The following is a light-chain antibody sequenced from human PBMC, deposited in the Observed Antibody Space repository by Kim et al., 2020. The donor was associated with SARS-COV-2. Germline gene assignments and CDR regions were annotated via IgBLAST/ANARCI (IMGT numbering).Light chain of an antibody. CDR2: YDN. V-gene: IGLV3-21*03. Sequence: PGKTTTITWAGDNIEYKNGHGYHQKPGQAPIVGVFYDNNRPSGIPERCSGSNSGNTATLTITRVEAGDEADYYCQVWDSSSDHVVFGGGTERTVL. CDR1: NIEYKN. J-gene: IGLJ2*01. CDR3: QVWDSSSDHVV.